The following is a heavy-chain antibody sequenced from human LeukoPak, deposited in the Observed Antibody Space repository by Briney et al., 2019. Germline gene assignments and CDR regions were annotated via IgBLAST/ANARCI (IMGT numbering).Heavy chain of an antibody. D-gene: IGHD3-3*01. J-gene: IGHJ6*02. Sequence: APLKVSCKASGYTFPGYYIHWVRQAPGQGLEWLGCIDPNSGVPNFVQKYQVRVTMTRDTSINTVCLELNRLTSEDTAVYYCARDSARFYDYWSGFLSDHRYFDLDVWGQGAPLTVSS. CDR2: IDPNSGVP. CDR1: GYTFPGYY. V-gene: IGHV1-2*02. CDR3: ARDSARFYDYWSGFLSDHRYFDLDV.